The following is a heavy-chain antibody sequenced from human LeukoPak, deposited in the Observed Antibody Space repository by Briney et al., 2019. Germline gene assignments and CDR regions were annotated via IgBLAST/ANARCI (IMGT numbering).Heavy chain of an antibody. V-gene: IGHV4-4*07. Sequence: SETLSLTCTVSGGSIINDYWSWIRQAAGKELEWIGRIYTRGSTNYNPSLKSRVTISLDKSKKQFSLNLNSVTAADTGVYYCARGGTYGSGRNQHTTLDYWGQGTLVTVSS. CDR1: GGSIINDY. CDR2: IYTRGST. J-gene: IGHJ4*02. D-gene: IGHD3-10*01. CDR3: ARGGTYGSGRNQHTTLDY.